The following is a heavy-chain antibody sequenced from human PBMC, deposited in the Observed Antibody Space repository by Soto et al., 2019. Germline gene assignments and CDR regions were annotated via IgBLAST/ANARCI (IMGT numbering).Heavy chain of an antibody. D-gene: IGHD3-10*01. CDR3: ARDGHYGSGSYFDY. Sequence: PGGALRPTRGGPCFTFRDFYNSRVPPAPRKGLEWVSYISSSGSTIYYADSVKGRFTISRDNAKNSLYLQMNSLRAEDTAVYYCARDGHYGSGSYFDYWGQGTLVTVSS. J-gene: IGHJ4*02. V-gene: IGHV3-11*01. CDR1: CFTFRDFY. CDR2: ISSSGSTI.